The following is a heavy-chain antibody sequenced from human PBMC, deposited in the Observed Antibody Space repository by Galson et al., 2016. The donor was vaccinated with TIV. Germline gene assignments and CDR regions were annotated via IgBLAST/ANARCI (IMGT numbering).Heavy chain of an antibody. V-gene: IGHV3-23*01. D-gene: IGHD3-10*01. J-gene: IGHJ1*01. CDR2: INAGGGIT. CDR3: AKDALEWTVRGQLVN. CDR1: GFSFNKYA. Sequence: SLRPSCAGSGFSFNKYAMSWVRQTPERGLEWISNINAGGGITNYADSVKGRFTMSRDNSKNTLYLHMNDLRGDDTAIYFCAKDALEWTVRGQLVNWGQGTRVTVSS.